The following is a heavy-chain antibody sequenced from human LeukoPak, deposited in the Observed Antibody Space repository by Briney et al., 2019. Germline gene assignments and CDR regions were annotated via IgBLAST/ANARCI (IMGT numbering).Heavy chain of an antibody. CDR1: GFTFSSYA. V-gene: IGHV3-30*04. D-gene: IGHD5-12*01. CDR2: ISYDGSNK. J-gene: IGHJ6*03. Sequence: PGGSLRLSCAASGFTFSSYAMHWVRQAPGKGLEWVAVISYDGSNKYYADSVKGRFTISRDNSKNTLYLQMKSLRAEDTAVYYCAKGGGYEAQYYYYYLDVWGKGTTVTTSS. CDR3: AKGGGYEAQYYYYYLDV.